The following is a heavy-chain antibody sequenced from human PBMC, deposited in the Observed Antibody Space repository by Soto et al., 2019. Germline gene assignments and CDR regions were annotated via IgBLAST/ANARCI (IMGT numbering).Heavy chain of an antibody. Sequence: QLQLQESGPGLVKPSETLSLICNVSGGSISSTNYYWAWLRQPPGKGLEWIASIHYSEDTYYNPSLTRRVTISVHTSQNQISLNLTSVTAADTAVYYCARAMGQRNRNAFNIWGRGAMVTVSS. J-gene: IGHJ3*02. V-gene: IGHV4-39*01. CDR1: GGSISSTNYY. CDR2: IHYSEDT. CDR3: ARAMGQRNRNAFNI. D-gene: IGHD1-26*01.